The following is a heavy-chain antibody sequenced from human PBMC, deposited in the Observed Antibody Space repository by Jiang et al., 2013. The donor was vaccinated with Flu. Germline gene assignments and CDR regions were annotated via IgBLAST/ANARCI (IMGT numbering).Heavy chain of an antibody. CDR3: ARSSGSYARNDY. V-gene: IGHV1-18*01. CDR1: SYG. Sequence: SYGISWVRQAPGQGLEWMGWISAYNGNTNYAQKLQGRVTMTTDTSTSTAYMELRSLRSDDTAVYYCARSSGSYARNDYWGQGTLVTVSS. D-gene: IGHD1-26*01. J-gene: IGHJ4*02. CDR2: ISAYNGNT.